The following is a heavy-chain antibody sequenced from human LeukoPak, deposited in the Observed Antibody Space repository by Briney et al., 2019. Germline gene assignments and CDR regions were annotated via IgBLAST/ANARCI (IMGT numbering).Heavy chain of an antibody. V-gene: IGHV3-23*01. J-gene: IGHJ2*01. CDR1: GFTFSSYA. D-gene: IGHD4-17*01. Sequence: GGSLRLSCAASGFTFSSYAMSWVRQAPGKGLEGVSAISGSGGSTYYADSVKGRFTISRDNSKNTLYLQMNSLRAEDTAVYYCAKLPATTVTFYWYFDLWGRGTLVTVSS. CDR2: ISGSGGST. CDR3: AKLPATTVTFYWYFDL.